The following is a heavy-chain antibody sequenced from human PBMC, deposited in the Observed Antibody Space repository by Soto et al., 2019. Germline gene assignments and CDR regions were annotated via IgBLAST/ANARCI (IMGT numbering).Heavy chain of an antibody. D-gene: IGHD3-22*01. CDR3: AKTSGYYDLYDAFDI. Sequence: EVQLLESGGGLVQPGGSLRLSCAASGFTFSSYAMSWVRQAPGKGLEWVSAISGSGGSIYYADSVKGRFTISRDNSKNKLYLQMKSLRAEDTAVYYCAKTSGYYDLYDAFDIRGQGTMVTVSS. CDR2: ISGSGGSI. CDR1: GFTFSSYA. V-gene: IGHV3-23*01. J-gene: IGHJ3*02.